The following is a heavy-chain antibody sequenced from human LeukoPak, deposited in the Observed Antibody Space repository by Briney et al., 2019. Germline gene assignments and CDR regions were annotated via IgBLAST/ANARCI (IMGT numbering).Heavy chain of an antibody. CDR1: GDSIINYY. D-gene: IGHD3-16*02. CDR3: ARRASSYYFDN. V-gene: IGHV4-59*01. J-gene: IGHJ4*02. Sequence: SETLSFTCTVSGDSIINYYCSWIRQTPGNGLEWIGFIYYTGSTSYNPSLKSRVTMSVDRSKNLFSLNLSSVTAADTAVYYCARRASSYYFDNWSQGTLVTVSS. CDR2: IYYTGST.